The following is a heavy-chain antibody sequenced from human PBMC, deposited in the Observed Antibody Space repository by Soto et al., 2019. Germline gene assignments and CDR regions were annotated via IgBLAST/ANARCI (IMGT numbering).Heavy chain of an antibody. Sequence: ESGGGVVQPGRSLRLSCAASGFTFSSYGMHWVRQAPGKGLEWVAVIWYDGSNKYYADSVKGRFTISRDNSKNTLYLQMNSLRAEDTAVYYCARDRWLTGIDPWGQGTLVTVSS. D-gene: IGHD1-20*01. CDR2: IWYDGSNK. J-gene: IGHJ5*02. V-gene: IGHV3-33*01. CDR1: GFTFSSYG. CDR3: ARDRWLTGIDP.